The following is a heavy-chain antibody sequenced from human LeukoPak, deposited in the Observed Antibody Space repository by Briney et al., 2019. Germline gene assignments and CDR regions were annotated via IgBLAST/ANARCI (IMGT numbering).Heavy chain of an antibody. J-gene: IGHJ4*02. CDR3: ARRYVWGSYLPFDY. D-gene: IGHD3-16*02. CDR1: GRSFSGYY. Sequence: WETLSLTCAVYGRSFSGYYWIWIRQPPGKGVEWIGEISHSGSTNYNASLKSRVTISVDTDKKQLSLKLSYVTAADKGVYYCARRYVWGSYLPFDYRGQRTLVTVSS. CDR2: ISHSGST. V-gene: IGHV4-34*01.